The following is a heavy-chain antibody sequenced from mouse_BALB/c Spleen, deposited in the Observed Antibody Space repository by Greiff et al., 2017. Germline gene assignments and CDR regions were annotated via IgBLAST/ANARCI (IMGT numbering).Heavy chain of an antibody. CDR2: ISSGSSTI. Sequence: EVKLVESGGGLVQPGGSRKLSCAASGFTFSSFGMHWVRQAPEKGLEWVAYISSGSSTIYYADTVKGRFTISRDNPKNTLFLQMTSLRSEDTAMYYCARNGNYFLFDYWGQGTTLTVSS. CDR1: GFTFSSFG. CDR3: ARNGNYFLFDY. J-gene: IGHJ2*01. D-gene: IGHD2-1*01. V-gene: IGHV5-17*02.